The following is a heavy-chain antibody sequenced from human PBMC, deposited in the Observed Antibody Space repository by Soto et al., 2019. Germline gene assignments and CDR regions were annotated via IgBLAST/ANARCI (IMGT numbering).Heavy chain of an antibody. D-gene: IGHD3-22*01. J-gene: IGHJ4*02. CDR2: INHGGST. CDR1: GGSSTGYY. Sequence: PSETLSLTCAVYGGSSTGYYWSWIRQPPGKGLEWIGEINHGGSTNYNPSLKSRVTISVDSSKNHFSRKLSSVTAADTAVYYCASGRRYPPQTYYYNSSGYTLSYWGQGTLVTVS. CDR3: ASGRRYPPQTYYYNSSGYTLSY. V-gene: IGHV4-34*01.